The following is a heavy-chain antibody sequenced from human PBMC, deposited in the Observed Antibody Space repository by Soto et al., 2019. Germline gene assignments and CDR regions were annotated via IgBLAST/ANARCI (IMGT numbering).Heavy chain of an antibody. CDR2: INPSGGST. CDR3: ARHRITGIAVANWFDT. V-gene: IGHV1-46*01. J-gene: IGHJ5*02. Sequence: ASVKVSCKASGYTFTSYYMHWVRQAPGQGLEWMGIINPSGGSTSYAQKFQGRVTMTRDTSTSTVYMELSSLRSEDTAVYYCARHRITGIAVANWFDTWGQGTLVTVSS. CDR1: GYTFTSYY. D-gene: IGHD6-19*01.